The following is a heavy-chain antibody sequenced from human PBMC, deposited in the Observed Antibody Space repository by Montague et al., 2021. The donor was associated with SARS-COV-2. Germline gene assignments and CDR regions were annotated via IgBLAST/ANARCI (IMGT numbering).Heavy chain of an antibody. CDR1: RGSFSNYY. Sequence: SETLSLTCAVSRGSFSNYYWTWIRQSPGKGLEWIGKINQGGAPXXTPSXXXRVTISLDTSKKQISLNLNSVTVADTAVFFCARGRPVQGSFRHFDSISSGALDIWAQGSLVIVSS. J-gene: IGHJ3*02. D-gene: IGHD3-9*01. V-gene: IGHV4-34*01. CDR2: INQGGAP. CDR3: ARGRPVQGSFRHFDSISSGALDI.